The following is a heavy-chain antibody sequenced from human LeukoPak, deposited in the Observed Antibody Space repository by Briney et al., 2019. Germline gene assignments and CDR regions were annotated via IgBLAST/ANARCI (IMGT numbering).Heavy chain of an antibody. D-gene: IGHD1-26*01. CDR3: ARDAGRGELKFDY. J-gene: IGHJ4*02. V-gene: IGHV1-2*02. Sequence: ASVEVSCKASGYTFTSYGISWVRQAPGQGLEWMGWINPNSGGTNYAQKFQGRVTMTRDTSISTAYMELSRLRSDDTAVYYCARDAGRGELKFDYWGQGTLVTVSS. CDR2: INPNSGGT. CDR1: GYTFTSYG.